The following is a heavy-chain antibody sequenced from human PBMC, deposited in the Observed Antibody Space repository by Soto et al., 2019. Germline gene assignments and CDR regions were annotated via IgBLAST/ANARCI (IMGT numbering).Heavy chain of an antibody. CDR2: ISYDGTEK. Sequence: QVQLVESGGGVVQPGRSLRLSCAASGFSFAYYGMHWVRQAPGKGLEWVAVISYDGTEKYYEDSVKGRFTISRDNTKNSLDLQMNSLRGEDTAVYFCAKAYATSALDNWGQGTLVTVST. CDR1: GFSFAYYG. CDR3: AKAYATSALDN. J-gene: IGHJ4*02. V-gene: IGHV3-30*18.